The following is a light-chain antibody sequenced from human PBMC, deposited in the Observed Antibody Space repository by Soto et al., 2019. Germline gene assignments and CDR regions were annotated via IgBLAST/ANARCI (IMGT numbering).Light chain of an antibody. V-gene: IGLV3-21*02. CDR1: NIGSKI. CDR2: DDD. J-gene: IGLJ2*01. Sequence: SYVLTQPPSVSVAPGQTATITCGGDNIGSKIVHWYQHNPGQAPVLVVHDDDDRPSGIPERFSGSNSGQTATLTISRVEAGDEADYYCQVWVGPSERIFGGGTKLTVL. CDR3: QVWVGPSERI.